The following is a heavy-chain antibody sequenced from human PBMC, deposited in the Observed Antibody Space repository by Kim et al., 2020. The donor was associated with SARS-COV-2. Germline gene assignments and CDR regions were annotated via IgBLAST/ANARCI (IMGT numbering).Heavy chain of an antibody. CDR2: ISNGGSTI. CDR3: ARGDITTTYSYYIYV. Sequence: GGSLRLSCAASGFTFSGYYMSWIRQAPGKGLEWVSDISNGGSTIYYADSVRGRFTISRDNSKDSVYLQMNSLRAEDTAVYYCARGDITTTYSYYIYV. V-gene: IGHV3-11*01. D-gene: IGHD4-17*01. CDR1: GFTFSGYY. J-gene: IGHJ6*03.